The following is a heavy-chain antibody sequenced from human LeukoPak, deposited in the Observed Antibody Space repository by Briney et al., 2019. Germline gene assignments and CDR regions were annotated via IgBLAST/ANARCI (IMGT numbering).Heavy chain of an antibody. Sequence: GGSLRLSCAASGFTLSSYWMHWVRQAPGKGLVWVSRINSDGSTTSCADSVKGRFTISRDTAKNTLYLQMNSLRAEDTAVYYCARESRSNYDFWSGYHFDYWGQGTLVTVSS. CDR3: ARESRSNYDFWSGYHFDY. D-gene: IGHD3-3*01. V-gene: IGHV3-74*01. CDR1: GFTLSSYW. CDR2: INSDGSTT. J-gene: IGHJ4*02.